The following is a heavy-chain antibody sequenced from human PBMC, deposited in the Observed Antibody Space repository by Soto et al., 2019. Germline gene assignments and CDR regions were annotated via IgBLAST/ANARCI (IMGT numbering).Heavy chain of an antibody. J-gene: IGHJ6*02. V-gene: IGHV3-21*01. Sequence: GSLILSCAASGFTFSSYIMNLVRPAPGKGLEWVSSISSSSSYIYYADSVKGRFTISRDNAKNSLYLQMNSLRAEDTAVYYCARPYYYDSSGYYPLYYYGMDVWGQGTTVNVS. CDR3: ARPYYYDSSGYYPLYYYGMDV. CDR2: ISSSSSYI. CDR1: GFTFSSYI. D-gene: IGHD3-22*01.